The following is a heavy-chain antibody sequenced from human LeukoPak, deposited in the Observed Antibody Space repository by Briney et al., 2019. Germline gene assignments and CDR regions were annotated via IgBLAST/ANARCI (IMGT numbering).Heavy chain of an antibody. D-gene: IGHD2/OR15-2a*01. CDR2: IKQDGRER. J-gene: IGHJ4*02. CDR3: ARTRLSCDC. CDR1: GFTFSSYW. Sequence: GGSLRLSCAASGFTFSSYWMTWVRQAPGKGLEWVASIKQDGRERNYVDSVKGRFTISRDNAKNSLYLQMNSLRDEDTAVYYCARTRLSCDCWGQGTLVTVSS. V-gene: IGHV3-7*01.